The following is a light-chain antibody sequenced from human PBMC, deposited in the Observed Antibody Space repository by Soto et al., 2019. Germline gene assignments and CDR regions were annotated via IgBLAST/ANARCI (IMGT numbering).Light chain of an antibody. Sequence: EVVLTQSPGTLSLSPGERATLSCRASQSVSNSYFAWYQQKPGQAPRLLIFGSSDRATGIPDMFSGSGSGTDFTVIISRLEHEDFAVYYCQQYGSSRPYTFGQGTKLEIK. CDR3: QQYGSSRPYT. CDR2: GSS. V-gene: IGKV3-20*01. J-gene: IGKJ2*01. CDR1: QSVSNSY.